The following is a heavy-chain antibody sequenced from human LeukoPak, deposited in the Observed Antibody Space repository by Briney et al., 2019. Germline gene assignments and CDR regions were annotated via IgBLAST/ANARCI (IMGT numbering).Heavy chain of an antibody. CDR1: GFTFSNAW. CDR2: IKSKTDGGTT. J-gene: IGHJ4*02. CDR3: TTGSMAYTYYFDY. D-gene: IGHD2-2*02. Sequence: PGGSLRLSCAASGFTFSNAWMSWVRQAPGKGLEWVGRIKSKTDGGTTDYAAPVKGRFTISRDDSKNTLYLQMNSLKTEDTAVYYCTTGSMAYTYYFDYWGQGTLVTVSS. V-gene: IGHV3-15*01.